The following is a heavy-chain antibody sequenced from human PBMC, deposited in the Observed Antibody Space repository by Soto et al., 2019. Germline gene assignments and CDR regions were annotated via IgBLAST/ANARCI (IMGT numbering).Heavy chain of an antibody. D-gene: IGHD5-18*01. V-gene: IGHV2-5*02. Sequence: QITLKESGPTLVKPTQTLTLTCTFSGFSLSTSGVNVGWIRQPPGKALEWLALIYWDDAKRYSPSLKNRLTITKEPSKNQVVLTMTNIDPVDTATYYCAHRRRGFSYGHYFDYWGQGTLVTVSS. CDR3: AHRRRGFSYGHYFDY. J-gene: IGHJ4*02. CDR2: IYWDDAK. CDR1: GFSLSTSGVN.